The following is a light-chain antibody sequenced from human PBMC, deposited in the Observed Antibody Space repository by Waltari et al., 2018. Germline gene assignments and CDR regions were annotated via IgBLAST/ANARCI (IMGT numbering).Light chain of an antibody. Sequence: DIQMTQSPSTLSASVGDRVTITCRASQSISSWLAWYQQKPGKAPKLLIYKESSLESGVPSRFSGSGCGKEFTLTISSLQPDDFATYYCQQYNSYSWTFGQGTKVEIK. CDR2: KES. J-gene: IGKJ1*01. CDR3: QQYNSYSWT. CDR1: QSISSW. V-gene: IGKV1-5*03.